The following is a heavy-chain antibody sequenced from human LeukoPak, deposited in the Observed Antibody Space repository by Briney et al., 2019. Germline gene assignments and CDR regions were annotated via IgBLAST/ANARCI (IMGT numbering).Heavy chain of an antibody. V-gene: IGHV3-7*01. J-gene: IGHJ6*03. D-gene: IGHD3-3*01. CDR1: GLTSSRYW. CDR2: INQDGSEK. Sequence: GGSLRLSCAASGLTSSRYWMSWVRQAPGKGLEWVANINQDGSEKYYVDSVKGRFTISRDNAKNSLYLQMNSLRAEDTAVYYCARDQGFSYYYYYMDVWGKGTTVTVSS. CDR3: ARDQGFSYYYYYMDV.